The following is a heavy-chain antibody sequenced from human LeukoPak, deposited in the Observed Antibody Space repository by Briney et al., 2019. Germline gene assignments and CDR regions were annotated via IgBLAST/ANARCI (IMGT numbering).Heavy chain of an antibody. CDR3: AKDQSHGFDY. CDR1: GFAFSTYA. Sequence: GGSLRLSCAASGFAFSTYAMSWVRQAPGKGGEWVSGLSGSGASKYYADSVKGRFTISRDNSNHTLYLQMNSLRAEDTAIYYCAKDQSHGFDYWGQGTLVTVSS. V-gene: IGHV3-23*01. J-gene: IGHJ4*02. CDR2: LSGSGASK.